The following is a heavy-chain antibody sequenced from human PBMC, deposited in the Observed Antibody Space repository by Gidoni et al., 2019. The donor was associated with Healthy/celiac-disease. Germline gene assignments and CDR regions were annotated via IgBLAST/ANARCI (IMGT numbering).Heavy chain of an antibody. CDR3: FGSGSYHYYYYGMDV. D-gene: IGHD3-10*01. V-gene: IGHV3-7*03. CDR2: IKQDGSEK. J-gene: IGHJ6*02. CDR1: GLPFSRYW. Sequence: EVQLVEYGGGLVQPGGSRRLSCAAPGLPFSRYWMSWVRQAPGKGLEWVANIKQDGSEKYYVDSVKGRFTISRDNAKNSLYLQMNSLRAEDTAVYYCFGSGSYHYYYYGMDVWGQGTTVTVSS.